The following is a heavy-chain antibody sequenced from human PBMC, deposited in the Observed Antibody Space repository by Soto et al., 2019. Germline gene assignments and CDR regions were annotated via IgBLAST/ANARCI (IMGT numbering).Heavy chain of an antibody. D-gene: IGHD2-15*01. J-gene: IGHJ4*02. Sequence: PGGSLGLSWAASGFTFSSDWMHWGRQAPGKGLGGVSRINSGGSSTSYADSVKGRFTISRDNAKNTLYLQMNSLRAEDTAVYYCVRTSLVVAAATREDYWGQGTLVTVSS. CDR3: VRTSLVVAAATREDY. V-gene: IGHV3-74*01. CDR2: INSGGSST. CDR1: GFTFSSDW.